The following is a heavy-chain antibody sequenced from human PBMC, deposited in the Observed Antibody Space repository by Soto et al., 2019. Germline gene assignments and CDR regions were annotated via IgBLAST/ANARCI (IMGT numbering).Heavy chain of an antibody. J-gene: IGHJ4*02. Sequence: QVQLVQSGAEVKKPGSSVKVSCKASGGTFSSYAISWVRQAPGQGLEWMGGIIPIFGTANYAQKFQGRVTITADKSTSTAYMELSSLRSEDTAVYYCARAFGYCSGGSCYTASYYFDYCGQGNLFTVSS. CDR3: ARAFGYCSGGSCYTASYYFDY. D-gene: IGHD2-15*01. CDR1: GGTFSSYA. CDR2: IIPIFGTA. V-gene: IGHV1-69*06.